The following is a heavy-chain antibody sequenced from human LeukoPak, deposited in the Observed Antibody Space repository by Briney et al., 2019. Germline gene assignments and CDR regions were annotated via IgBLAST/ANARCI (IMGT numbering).Heavy chain of an antibody. CDR1: GGSISSYY. CDR2: IYYSGST. D-gene: IGHD4-17*01. J-gene: IGHJ2*01. Sequence: SETLSLTCTVSGGSISSYYWSWIRQPPGKGLEWIGYIYYSGSTNYNPSLKSRVTISVDTSKNQFSLKLSSVTAADTAVYYCARDLSNGGDYPPWYFDLWGRGTLVTVSS. V-gene: IGHV4-59*01. CDR3: ARDLSNGGDYPPWYFDL.